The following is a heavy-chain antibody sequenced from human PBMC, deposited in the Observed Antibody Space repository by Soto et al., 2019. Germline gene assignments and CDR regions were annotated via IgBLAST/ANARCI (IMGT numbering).Heavy chain of an antibody. CDR1: GFTFDDYA. J-gene: IGHJ4*02. V-gene: IGHV3-9*01. CDR2: ISWNSGII. Sequence: SLRLSCAASGFTFDDYAMHWVRQAPGKGLEWVSVISWNSGIIGYADSVKGRFTISRDNAKNSLYLQMNSLRSEDTALYYCAKDMGYDLSPLGYFDYWGKGTLVTASS. D-gene: IGHD5-12*01. CDR3: AKDMGYDLSPLGYFDY.